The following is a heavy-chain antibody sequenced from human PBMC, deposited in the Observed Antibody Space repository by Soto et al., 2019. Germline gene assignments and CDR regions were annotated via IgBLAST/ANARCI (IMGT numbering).Heavy chain of an antibody. Sequence: SVKVSCKTSGYTFTRNGISWVRQAPGQGLEWMGGIIPIFGTANYAQKFQGRVTITADESTSTAYMELSSLRSEDTAVYYCARERPAAAIGSYYYYGMDVWGQGTTVTVSS. CDR2: IIPIFGTA. V-gene: IGHV1-69*13. D-gene: IGHD2-2*01. J-gene: IGHJ6*02. CDR1: GYTFTRNG. CDR3: ARERPAAAIGSYYYYGMDV.